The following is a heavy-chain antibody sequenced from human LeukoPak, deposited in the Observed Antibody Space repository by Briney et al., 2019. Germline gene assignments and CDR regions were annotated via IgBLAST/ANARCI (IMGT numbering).Heavy chain of an antibody. CDR1: GYTFTSYD. D-gene: IGHD2-2*02. CDR3: ARAVCSSTSCYTFWFDP. Sequence: ASVKVSCKASGYTFTSYDINWVRQATGQGLEWMGWMNPNSGNTGYAQKFQGRVTMIRNTSISTAYMELSSLRSEDTAVYYCARAVCSSTSCYTFWFDPWGQGTLVTVSS. V-gene: IGHV1-8*01. CDR2: MNPNSGNT. J-gene: IGHJ5*02.